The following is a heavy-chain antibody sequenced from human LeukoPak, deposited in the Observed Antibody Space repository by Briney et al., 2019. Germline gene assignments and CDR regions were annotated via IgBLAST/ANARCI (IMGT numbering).Heavy chain of an antibody. J-gene: IGHJ4*02. Sequence: GASVKVSCKASGYTFTSYGISWVRQAPGQGLEWMGWISAYNGNTNYAQKLQGRVTMTTDTSTSTAYMELRSLRSDDTAVYYCARDPVGYCSGGSCYLGYWGQGTLVTVSS. CDR2: ISAYNGNT. CDR3: ARDPVGYCSGGSCYLGY. V-gene: IGHV1-18*01. CDR1: GYTFTSYG. D-gene: IGHD2-15*01.